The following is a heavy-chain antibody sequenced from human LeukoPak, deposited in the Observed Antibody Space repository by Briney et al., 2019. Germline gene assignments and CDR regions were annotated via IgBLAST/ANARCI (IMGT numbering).Heavy chain of an antibody. V-gene: IGHV1-18*01. J-gene: IGHJ4*02. CDR2: ISAYNGNT. CDR1: GYTFTSYG. D-gene: IGHD3/OR15-3a*01. Sequence: APVNVSCKASGYTFTSYGISWVRQAPGQGLEWMGWISAYNGNTNYAQKIQGRVTMTTDTSTSTAYMELRSLRSDDTAVYYCARDRLDWWLHYWGQGTLVTVSS. CDR3: ARDRLDWWLHY.